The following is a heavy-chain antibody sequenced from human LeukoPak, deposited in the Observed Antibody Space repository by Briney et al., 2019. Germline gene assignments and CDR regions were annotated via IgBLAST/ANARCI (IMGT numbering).Heavy chain of an antibody. CDR2: IYYSGST. CDR3: ATSGYSSSWLGVFDY. Sequence: PSETLSLTCTVSGVSINSGGFYWHWVRQHPGKGLEWIEYIYYSGSTSYHPARKSQVTIRVDKDNNQFSLKLNSVNAADTAVYYCATSGYSSSWLGVFDYWGQGTVVTV. CDR1: GVSINSGGFY. V-gene: IGHV4-31*01. J-gene: IGHJ4*02. D-gene: IGHD2-2*01.